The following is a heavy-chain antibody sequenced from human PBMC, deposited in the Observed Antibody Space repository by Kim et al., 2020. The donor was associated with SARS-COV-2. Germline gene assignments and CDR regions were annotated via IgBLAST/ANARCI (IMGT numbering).Heavy chain of an antibody. J-gene: IGHJ2*01. CDR1: GGSISSSSYY. Sequence: SETLSLTCTVSGGSISSSSYYWGWIRQPPGKGLEWIGSIYYSGSTYYNPSLKSRVTISVDTSKNQFSLKLSSVTAADTAVYYCARLTRWHPGYWYFDLWGRGTLVTVSS. V-gene: IGHV4-39*01. CDR3: ARLTRWHPGYWYFDL. CDR2: IYYSGST.